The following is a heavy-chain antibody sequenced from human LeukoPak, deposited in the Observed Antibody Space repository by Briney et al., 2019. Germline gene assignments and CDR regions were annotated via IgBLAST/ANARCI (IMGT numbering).Heavy chain of an antibody. CDR3: ARGSQSLGYCSGGSCRAKIFDY. CDR1: GGSFSGYY. V-gene: IGHV4-34*01. D-gene: IGHD2-15*01. CDR2: INHSGST. Sequence: SETLSLACAVYGGSFSGYYWSWIRQPPGKGLEWIGEINHSGSTNYNPSLKSRVTISVDTSKNQFSLKLSSVTAADTAVYYCARGSQSLGYCSGGSCRAKIFDYWGQGTLVTVSS. J-gene: IGHJ4*02.